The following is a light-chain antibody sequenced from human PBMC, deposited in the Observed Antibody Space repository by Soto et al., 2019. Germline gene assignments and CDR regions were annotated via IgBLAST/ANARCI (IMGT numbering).Light chain of an antibody. V-gene: IGLV2-11*01. J-gene: IGLJ3*02. CDR1: SSDVGGFTY. Sequence: QSVLTQPRSVSGSPGQSVTISCTGTSSDVGGFTYISWYQQHPGKVPRLIIYDVTKRPSGVPDRFSGSKSGITASLTVSGLQAEDEADYYCCSYAGSSSWVFGGGTQLTVL. CDR3: CSYAGSSSWV. CDR2: DVT.